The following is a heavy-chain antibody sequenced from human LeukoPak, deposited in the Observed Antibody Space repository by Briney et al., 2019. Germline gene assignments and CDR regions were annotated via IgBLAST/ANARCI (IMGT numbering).Heavy chain of an antibody. CDR2: IYSGGST. D-gene: IGHD2-2*01. CDR3: ARDYPSWRGRYYGMDV. CDR1: GSTVSSNY. Sequence: GGSLRLSCAASGSTVSSNYMSWVRQAPGKGLEWVSVIYSGGSTYFADSVKGRFTISRDNSKNTLYLQMNSLRAEDTAVYYCARDYPSWRGRYYGMDVWGQGTTVTVSS. J-gene: IGHJ6*02. V-gene: IGHV3-66*01.